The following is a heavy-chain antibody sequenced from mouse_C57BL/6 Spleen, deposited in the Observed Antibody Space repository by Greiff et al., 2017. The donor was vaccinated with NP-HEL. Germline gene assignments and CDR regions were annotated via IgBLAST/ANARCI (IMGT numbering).Heavy chain of an antibody. D-gene: IGHD1-1*01. J-gene: IGHJ4*01. CDR3: AMGRCYAMDY. Sequence: QVHVKQPGAELVKPGASVKVSCKASGYTFTSYWMHWVKQRPGQGLEWIGRIHPSDSDTNYNQKFKGKATLTVDKSSSTAYMQLSSLTSEDSAVYYCAMGRCYAMDYWGQGTSVTVSS. CDR2: IHPSDSDT. V-gene: IGHV1-74*01. CDR1: GYTFTSYW.